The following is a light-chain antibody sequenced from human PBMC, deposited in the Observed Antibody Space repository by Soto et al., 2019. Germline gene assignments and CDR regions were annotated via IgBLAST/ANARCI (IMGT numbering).Light chain of an antibody. CDR1: RSDVGNYKY. J-gene: IGLJ3*02. Sequence: SALTQSPSASGSPGQSGTISCTGTRSDVGNYKYVYCYQHHPGKALKLMIYEGSKRPSGVPDRFSGSKSGNTASLTVSGLQVKDEADYYCSSYAGSNLWVFGGGTKLTVL. V-gene: IGLV2-8*01. CDR2: EGS. CDR3: SSYAGSNLWV.